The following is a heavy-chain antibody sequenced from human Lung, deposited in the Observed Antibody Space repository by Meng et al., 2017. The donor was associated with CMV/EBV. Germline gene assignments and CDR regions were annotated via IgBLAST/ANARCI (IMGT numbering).Heavy chain of an antibody. CDR2: ISYSGST. J-gene: IGHJ3*01. CDR3: AREDQLLYNDGFDL. V-gene: IGHV4-39*07. CDR1: GGSVTSSENY. Sequence: LXCTVSGGSVTSSENYWVWIRQPPGKGLEWIGSISYSGSTTYNLSLKSRVTISVDTSENQFSLEVRSVTAADTAVYYCAREDQLLYNDGFDLWGQGXTVTVSS. D-gene: IGHD2-2*02.